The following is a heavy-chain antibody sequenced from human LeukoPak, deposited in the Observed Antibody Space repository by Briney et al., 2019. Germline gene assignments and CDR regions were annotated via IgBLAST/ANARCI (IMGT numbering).Heavy chain of an antibody. D-gene: IGHD3-22*01. Sequence: SETLSLTCAVYGGSFSGYYWSWIRQPPGKGLEWIGEINHSRSTNYNPSLKSRVTMSVDTSKNQFSLNLSSVTAADTAVYYCARGRGYYRDYWGQGTLVTVSS. CDR3: ARGRGYYRDY. V-gene: IGHV4-34*01. CDR2: INHSRST. J-gene: IGHJ4*02. CDR1: GGSFSGYY.